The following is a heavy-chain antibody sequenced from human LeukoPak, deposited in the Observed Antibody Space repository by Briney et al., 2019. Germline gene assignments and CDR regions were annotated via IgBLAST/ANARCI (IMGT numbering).Heavy chain of an antibody. V-gene: IGHV3-48*02. J-gene: IGHJ4*02. Sequence: GGSLILSCVLSGFTFSGYSMIWVRQAPGKGLEWISYISSSSSTVYYADSVKGRFTISRDNAKNSLYLQMNSLRDEDTAVYYCARETAYSFDYWGQGTLVTVSS. CDR2: ISSSSSTV. CDR1: GFTFSGYS. D-gene: IGHD1-26*01. CDR3: ARETAYSFDY.